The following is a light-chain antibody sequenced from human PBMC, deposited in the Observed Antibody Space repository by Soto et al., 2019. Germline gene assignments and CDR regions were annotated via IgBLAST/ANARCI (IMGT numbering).Light chain of an antibody. J-gene: IGLJ1*01. CDR3: SSYTSNSTLL. Sequence: QSALTQPPSASGSPGRSVTISCTGTSSDVGGYDYVSWFQQHPGKAPKLIIYEVTKRPSGVPDRFSASKSGNTASLTVSGLQAEDEADYYCSSYTSNSTLLFGGGTKVTVL. CDR1: SSDVGGYDY. CDR2: EVT. V-gene: IGLV2-8*01.